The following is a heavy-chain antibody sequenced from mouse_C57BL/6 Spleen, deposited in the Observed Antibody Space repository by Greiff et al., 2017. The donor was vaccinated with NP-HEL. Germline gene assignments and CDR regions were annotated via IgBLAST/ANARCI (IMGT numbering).Heavy chain of an antibody. CDR2: IYPRSGNT. CDR1: GYTFTSYG. CDR3: ARGEDYDVGAWFAY. J-gene: IGHJ3*01. V-gene: IGHV1-81*01. D-gene: IGHD2-4*01. Sequence: QVQLKESGAELARPGASVKLSCKASGYTFTSYGISWVKQRTGQGLEWIGEIYPRSGNTYYNEKFKGKATLTADKSSSTAYMELRSLTSEDSAVYFCARGEDYDVGAWFAYWGQGTLVTVSA.